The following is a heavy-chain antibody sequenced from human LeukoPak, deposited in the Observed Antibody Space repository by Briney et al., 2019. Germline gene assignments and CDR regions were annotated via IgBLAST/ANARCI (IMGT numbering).Heavy chain of an antibody. D-gene: IGHD5-18*01. J-gene: IGHJ6*03. CDR1: GFTFSNYA. CDR2: ISSTSAYI. CDR3: ARGGYSHGRYYYYMDV. Sequence: GGSLRLSCAASGFTFSNYAMTWVRQAPGKGLEWVSSISSTSAYIYYADSLKGRFTISRDNAKNSLYLQTNSLRAEDTAVYYCARGGYSHGRYYYYMDVWGIGTAVTVSS. V-gene: IGHV3-21*06.